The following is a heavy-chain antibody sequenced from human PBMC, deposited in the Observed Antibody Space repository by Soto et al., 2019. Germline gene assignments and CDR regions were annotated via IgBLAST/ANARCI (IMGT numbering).Heavy chain of an antibody. J-gene: IGHJ4*02. CDR2: ISGSGGST. CDR3: AKDSLKYQPLLFVYFDY. V-gene: IGHV3-23*01. D-gene: IGHD2-2*01. Sequence: EVQLLESGGGLVQPGGSLRLSCAASGFTFSSYAMSWVRQAPGKGLEWVSAISGSGGSTYYADSVKGRFTISRDNSKHTLYLQMNSRRSEDTAVYYCAKDSLKYQPLLFVYFDYWGQASLVTVSS. CDR1: GFTFSSYA.